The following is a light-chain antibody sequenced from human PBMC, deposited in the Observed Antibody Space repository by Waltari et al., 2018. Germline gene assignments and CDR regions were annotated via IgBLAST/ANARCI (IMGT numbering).Light chain of an antibody. Sequence: QSVLTQPPSVSGAPGQRVTISCTGTSSNIGAGYDVNWYQHLPGTVPRLLIYGNQMRPSGVPDRSSGSRSGTSASLAITGLQAEDEADYYCQSYDSSLSVNVVFGGGTKLTVL. V-gene: IGLV1-40*01. CDR3: QSYDSSLSVNVV. J-gene: IGLJ2*01. CDR1: SSNIGAGYD. CDR2: GNQ.